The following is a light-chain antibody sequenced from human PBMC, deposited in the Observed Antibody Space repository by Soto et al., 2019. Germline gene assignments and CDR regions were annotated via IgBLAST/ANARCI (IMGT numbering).Light chain of an antibody. CDR2: DAS. CDR1: QDFSNF. V-gene: IGKV1-9*01. J-gene: IGKJ4*01. CDR3: QQLYSFPLT. Sequence: DIQWTQSPSFLSASIGDRVTITCRASQDFSNFLAWYQQKPGRAPKLLMYDASTLQSGVPSRFSGSGSGTEFTLTISSLQPEDFATYYCQQLYSFPLTFGGGTKVDIK.